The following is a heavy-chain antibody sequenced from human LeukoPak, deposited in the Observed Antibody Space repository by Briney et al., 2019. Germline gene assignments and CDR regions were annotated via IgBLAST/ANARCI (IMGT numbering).Heavy chain of an antibody. CDR3: AKGLLSNSQRGYFDC. V-gene: IGHV3-74*01. Sequence: GGSLRLSCAASGFTFSSYWMHWVRQAPGKGLVWVSRINSDGSSTSYADSVKGRFTISRDNAKNALYLQMNSLRIEDTAVYYCAKGLLSNSQRGYFDCWGQGALVSVSS. CDR2: INSDGSST. D-gene: IGHD1-26*01. J-gene: IGHJ4*02. CDR1: GFTFSSYW.